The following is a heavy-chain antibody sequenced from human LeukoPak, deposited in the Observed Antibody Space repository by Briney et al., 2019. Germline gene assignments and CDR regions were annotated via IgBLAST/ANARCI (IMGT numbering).Heavy chain of an antibody. V-gene: IGHV3-30*18. CDR1: GFTFSSYG. Sequence: PGGSLRLSCAASGFTFSSYGMHWVRQAPGKGLEWVAVISYDGSNKYYADSVKGRFTISRDNSKNTLYLQMNSLRAEDTAVYYCAKDAVEAWEPLWRYFDYWGQGTLVTVSS. CDR2: ISYDGSNK. CDR3: AKDAVEAWEPLWRYFDY. J-gene: IGHJ4*02. D-gene: IGHD1-26*01.